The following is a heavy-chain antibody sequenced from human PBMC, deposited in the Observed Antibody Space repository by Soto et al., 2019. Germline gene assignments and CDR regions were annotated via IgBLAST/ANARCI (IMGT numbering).Heavy chain of an antibody. V-gene: IGHV2-5*01. CDR3: VNTGYSYDPFAS. Sequence: SGPTLVNPTQTLTLTCTFSGFSLTTYGVGVGWIRQPPGKALEWLALIFWNDDERYSPSLKSRLTITKDTSKNQVVFTMTNMDPVDTATYFCVNTGYSYDPFASWGRGTLVTVSS. J-gene: IGHJ4*02. CDR1: GFSLTTYGVG. D-gene: IGHD5-18*01. CDR2: IFWNDDE.